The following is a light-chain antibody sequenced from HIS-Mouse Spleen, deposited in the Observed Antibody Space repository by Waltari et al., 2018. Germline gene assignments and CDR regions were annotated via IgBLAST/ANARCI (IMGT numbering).Light chain of an antibody. J-gene: IGLJ3*02. CDR1: ALPKKY. Sequence: SYELTHPPSVSASPGQTARITCSGDALPKKYAYWYQQKSGQAPVLVIYEDSKRPSGIPERFSGSSSGTMATLTISGAQVEDEADYYCYSTDSSGNHRVFGGGTKLTVL. CDR2: EDS. V-gene: IGLV3-10*01. CDR3: YSTDSSGNHRV.